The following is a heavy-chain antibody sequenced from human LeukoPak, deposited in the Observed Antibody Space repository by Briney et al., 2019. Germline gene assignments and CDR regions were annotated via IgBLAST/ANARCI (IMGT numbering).Heavy chain of an antibody. CDR3: ARVQRGYFDY. J-gene: IGHJ4*02. D-gene: IGHD5-18*01. V-gene: IGHV3-7*01. CDR2: IKQDGSEK. Sequence: GGSLRLXCAASGFTFSSYWMSWVRQAPGKGLEWVANIKQDGSEKYYVDPVRGRFTISRDNAKNSLYLQMNSLRAEDTAVYYCARVQRGYFDYWGQGTLVTVSS. CDR1: GFTFSSYW.